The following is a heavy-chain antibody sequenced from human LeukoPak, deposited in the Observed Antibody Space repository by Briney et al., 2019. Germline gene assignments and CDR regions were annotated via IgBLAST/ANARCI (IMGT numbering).Heavy chain of an antibody. CDR3: TQLDPDY. Sequence: GGSLRLSCTASGFTFGDYAMSWVRQAPGKGLEWVGFIRSKAYGGTTEYAASVKGRFTISRDDSKSIAYLEMNSLKTEDTAVYFCTQLDPDYWGQGTLVTVSS. CDR2: IRSKAYGGTT. J-gene: IGHJ4*02. CDR1: GFTFGDYA. D-gene: IGHD1-1*01. V-gene: IGHV3-49*04.